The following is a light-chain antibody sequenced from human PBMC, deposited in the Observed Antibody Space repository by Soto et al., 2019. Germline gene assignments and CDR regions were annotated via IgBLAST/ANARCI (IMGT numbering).Light chain of an antibody. CDR3: QESYTSPAGS. CDR2: ATS. Sequence: DIQMTQSPSSLSASQGDSVTITCRARQNIDNYLNWYQQKPGKAPKLLIYATSTLQSGVPSRFSGSGSGTEFTLTISSLQAEDFATYFCQESYTSPAGSFGGGTKVDIK. CDR1: QNIDNY. J-gene: IGKJ4*01. V-gene: IGKV1-39*01.